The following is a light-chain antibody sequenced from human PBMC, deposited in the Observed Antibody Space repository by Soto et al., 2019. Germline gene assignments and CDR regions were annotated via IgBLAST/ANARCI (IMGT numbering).Light chain of an antibody. CDR1: SSDVGSYNL. CDR3: CSYARSWV. V-gene: IGLV2-23*02. J-gene: IGLJ3*02. CDR2: EVS. Sequence: QSALTQPAYVSGSPGQSITISCTGASSDVGSYNLVSWYQQHPGKAPKLMIYEVSKRPSGVSNRFSGSKSGNTASLTISGLQAEDEADYYCCSYARSWVFGGGTKLTVL.